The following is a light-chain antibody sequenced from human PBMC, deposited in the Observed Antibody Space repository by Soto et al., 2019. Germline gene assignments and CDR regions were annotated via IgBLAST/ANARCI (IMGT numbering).Light chain of an antibody. V-gene: IGLV1-40*01. Sequence: QSVLTQPPSVSGAPGQRVTISCTGSSSNIGAGYDVHWYQHLPGTAPKLLIYDNTNRPSGVPDRFSGSKSGTSASLAITGLQAEDEADYYCQSYDSSLSAVFGGGTKATVL. CDR1: SSNIGAGYD. J-gene: IGLJ2*01. CDR2: DNT. CDR3: QSYDSSLSAV.